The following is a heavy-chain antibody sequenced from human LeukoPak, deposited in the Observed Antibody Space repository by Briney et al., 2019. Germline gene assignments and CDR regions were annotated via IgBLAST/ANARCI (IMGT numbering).Heavy chain of an antibody. CDR3: ARGRVYSSSWYDWYFDL. CDR1: GGSISSYY. Sequence: PSETLSLTCTVSGGSISSYYWSRIRQPPGKGLEWIGYIYYSGSTNYNPSLKSRVTISVDTSKNQFSLKLSSVTAADTAVYYCARGRVYSSSWYDWYFDLWGRGTLVTVSS. CDR2: IYYSGST. J-gene: IGHJ2*01. V-gene: IGHV4-59*01. D-gene: IGHD6-13*01.